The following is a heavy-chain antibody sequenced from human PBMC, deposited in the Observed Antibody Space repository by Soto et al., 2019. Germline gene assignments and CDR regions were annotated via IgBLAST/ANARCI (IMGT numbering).Heavy chain of an antibody. CDR1: GLTLSSYG. CDR3: ATDEEKEWLPLGGKVDY. CDR2: ISYDGSDK. D-gene: IGHD3-3*01. V-gene: IGHV3-30*03. J-gene: IGHJ4*02. Sequence: QVQLVESGGGVVQPGRSLRLSCAASGLTLSSYGMHWVRQAPGKGLEWVAVISYDGSDKYYANSVKGRFTISRDNSKNTLYLQMNILRAEDTAVYYCATDEEKEWLPLGGKVDYWGQGTLVTVSS.